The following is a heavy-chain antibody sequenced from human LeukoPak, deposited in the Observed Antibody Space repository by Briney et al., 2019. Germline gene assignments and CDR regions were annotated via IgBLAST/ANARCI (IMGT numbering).Heavy chain of an antibody. Sequence: ASVKLSCKASGFTFTGYYFHWVRQAPGQGLEWMGWVNPNTGGTKYAKMFQGRVTMTRDTSISTAYMELSRLTSDDTAVYYCARDSYGGNRSLGYWGQGTLVTVSS. D-gene: IGHD4-23*01. J-gene: IGHJ4*02. V-gene: IGHV1-2*02. CDR1: GFTFTGYY. CDR2: VNPNTGGT. CDR3: ARDSYGGNRSLGY.